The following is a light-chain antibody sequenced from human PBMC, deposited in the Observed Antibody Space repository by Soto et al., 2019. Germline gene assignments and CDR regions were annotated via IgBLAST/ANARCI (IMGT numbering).Light chain of an antibody. CDR1: KSLLHSNGYTH. Sequence: DIVMTQCPLSLPVTPGEPAAISCRSSKSLLHSNGYTHLDWYLQKPGQSPQLLIYMVSNRASGVPDRLSGSGSGTDFTLKISRVEAEDVAVYYCMQARQFPLTFGGGTKVEIK. J-gene: IGKJ4*01. CDR3: MQARQFPLT. V-gene: IGKV2-28*01. CDR2: MVS.